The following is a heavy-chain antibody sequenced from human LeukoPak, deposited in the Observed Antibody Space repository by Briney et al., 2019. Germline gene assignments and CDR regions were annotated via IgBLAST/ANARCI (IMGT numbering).Heavy chain of an antibody. J-gene: IGHJ4*02. D-gene: IGHD1-7*01. V-gene: IGHV3-21*04. CDR1: GFTFSSYS. CDR3: AKVAGTTRGYYFDY. Sequence: GGSLRLSCAASGFTFSSYSMNWVRQAPGKGLEWVSSISSSSSYIYYADSVKGRFTISRDNSKNTLYLQMNSLRAEDTAFYYCAKVAGTTRGYYFDYWGQGTLVTVSS. CDR2: ISSSSSYI.